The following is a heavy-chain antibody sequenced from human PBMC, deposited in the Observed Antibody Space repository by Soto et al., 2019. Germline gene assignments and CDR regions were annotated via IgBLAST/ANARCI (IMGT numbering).Heavy chain of an antibody. D-gene: IGHD3-22*01. CDR2: IKSKTDGRTT. CDR3: TTWMVIPPDY. Sequence: GGSLRLSCAASGFTFSNAWMNWVRQAPGKGLEWVGRIKSKTDGRTTDYAAPVKGRFTISRDDSKDTLYLQMISLKTEDAAVYYCTTWMVIPPDYWGQGTLVTVSS. V-gene: IGHV3-15*07. J-gene: IGHJ4*02. CDR1: GFTFSNAW.